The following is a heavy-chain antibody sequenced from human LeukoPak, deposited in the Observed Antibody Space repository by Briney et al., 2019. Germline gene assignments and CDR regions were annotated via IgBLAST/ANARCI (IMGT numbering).Heavy chain of an antibody. V-gene: IGHV1-8*01. CDR3: ARDSPSTVTTARAYYFYMDV. J-gene: IGHJ6*03. D-gene: IGHD4-11*01. CDR1: GYTFTSYD. CDR2: MNPNCGNK. Sequence: AASVKVSCKASGYTFTSYDINWVRQATGQGLEWMGWMNPNCGNKAYAQKFQGRVTMTRDTSISTAYMELSRLRSDDPAVYYCARDSPSTVTTARAYYFYMDVWGKGTTVTISS.